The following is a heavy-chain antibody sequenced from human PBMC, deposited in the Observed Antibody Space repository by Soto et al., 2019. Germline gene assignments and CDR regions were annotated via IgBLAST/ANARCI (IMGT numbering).Heavy chain of an antibody. CDR3: AREDDTVTHKYYFDY. CDR2: ISRSSSAI. Sequence: GGSLRLSCAASGFTFSSYSMNWVRQAPGKGLEWVSYISRSSSAIYYADSVKGRFTISRDNAQNSLYLQMNSLRDEDTAVYYCAREDDTVTHKYYFDYWGQGTLVTVSS. J-gene: IGHJ4*02. CDR1: GFTFSSYS. D-gene: IGHD4-17*01. V-gene: IGHV3-48*02.